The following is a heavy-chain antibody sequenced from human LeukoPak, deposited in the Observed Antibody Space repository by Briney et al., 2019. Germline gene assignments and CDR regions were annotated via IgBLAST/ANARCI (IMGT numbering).Heavy chain of an antibody. CDR2: IYTSGST. D-gene: IGHD3-3*01. CDR1: GGSISSYY. V-gene: IGHV4-4*07. J-gene: IGHJ5*02. Sequence: SDTLSLTCTVSGGSISSYYWSWIRQPAGKGLEWIGRIYTSGSTNYNPSLKSRVTMSVDTSKNQFSLKLSSVTAADTAVYYCARDVVGKTIFVVVIRKDNWFDPWGQGTLVTVSS. CDR3: ARDVVGKTIFVVVIRKDNWFDP.